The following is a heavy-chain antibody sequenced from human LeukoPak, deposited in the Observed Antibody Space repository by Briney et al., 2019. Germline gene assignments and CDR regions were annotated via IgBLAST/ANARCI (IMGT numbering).Heavy chain of an antibody. CDR2: ISGSGGST. J-gene: IGHJ6*02. Sequence: GGSLRLSCAASGFTFSSYAMSWVRQAPGKGLEWVSAISGSGGSTYYADSVKGRFTISRDNAKNSLYLQMNSLRAEDTAVYYCARCEYSYYGMDVWGQGTTVTASS. V-gene: IGHV3-23*01. D-gene: IGHD6-6*01. CDR1: GFTFSSYA. CDR3: ARCEYSYYGMDV.